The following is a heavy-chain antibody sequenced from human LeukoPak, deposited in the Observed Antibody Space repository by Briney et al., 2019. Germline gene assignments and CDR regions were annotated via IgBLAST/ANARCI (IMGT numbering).Heavy chain of an antibody. CDR1: QFTFSSYN. V-gene: IGHV3-21*06. CDR3: AREVFWSGYFANLHFDY. CDR2: ISSTSRYI. D-gene: IGHD3-3*01. J-gene: IGHJ4*02. Sequence: KSGGSLRLSCAASQFTFSSYNMNWVRQAPGKGLEWVSSISSTSRYIYYADSVKGRFTISRDNAKNSLFLQMNSLRAEDTAVYYCAREVFWSGYFANLHFDYWGRGTLVTVSS.